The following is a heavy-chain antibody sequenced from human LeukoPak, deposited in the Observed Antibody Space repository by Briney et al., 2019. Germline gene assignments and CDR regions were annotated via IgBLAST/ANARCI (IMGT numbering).Heavy chain of an antibody. Sequence: SETLSLTCTVSGGSISSGDYYWSWIRQPPGKGLEWIGYIYYSGSTYYNPSLKSRVTISVDTSKNQSSLKLSSVTAADTAVYYCARVLVEMATIGYWGQGTLVTVSS. CDR2: IYYSGST. CDR1: GGSISSGDYY. V-gene: IGHV4-30-4*01. D-gene: IGHD5-24*01. CDR3: ARVLVEMATIGY. J-gene: IGHJ4*02.